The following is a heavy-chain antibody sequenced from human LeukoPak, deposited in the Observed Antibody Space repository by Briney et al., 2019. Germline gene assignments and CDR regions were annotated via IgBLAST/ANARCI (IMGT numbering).Heavy chain of an antibody. D-gene: IGHD5-18*01. CDR3: ARVRDSYGPRFDY. Sequence: SETLSLTCTVSGGSISSGDYYWSWIRQPPGKGLEWIGYIYYSGSTNYNPSLKSRVTISVDTSKNQFSLKLSSVTAADTAVYYCARVRDSYGPRFDYWGQGTLVTVSS. V-gene: IGHV4-61*08. CDR1: GGSISSGDYY. J-gene: IGHJ4*02. CDR2: IYYSGST.